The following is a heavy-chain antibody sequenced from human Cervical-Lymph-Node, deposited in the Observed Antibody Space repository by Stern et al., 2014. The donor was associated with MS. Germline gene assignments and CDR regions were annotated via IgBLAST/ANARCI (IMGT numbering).Heavy chain of an antibody. Sequence: VPLVQSGAEVRKPGASVKLSCKASGYTFINFFIHWVRQAPGQGLEWMGIINPVGGSTTYAQKFQGRVSMTSDSSTSAVYMDLSSLRSDDTAVFYCVREGGGNSGEAFDVWGQGTWVTVSS. D-gene: IGHD4-23*01. V-gene: IGHV1-46*01. CDR1: GYTFINFF. CDR3: VREGGGNSGEAFDV. J-gene: IGHJ3*01. CDR2: INPVGGST.